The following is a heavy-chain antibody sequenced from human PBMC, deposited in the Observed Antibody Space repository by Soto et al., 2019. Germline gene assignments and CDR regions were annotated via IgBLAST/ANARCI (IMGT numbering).Heavy chain of an antibody. CDR3: ARDRDHTYDY. V-gene: IGHV1-69*01. J-gene: IGHJ4*02. CDR1: GGTFRSFD. CDR2: IIPIFGTT. Sequence: VASVTVSCTASGGTFRSFDISWVRQAPGQGLEWMGGIIPIFGTTNYAQKFQGRVTITADESTSTAYMEVTTLRSEDTAVYYCARDRDHTYDYWGQGTLVTVSS.